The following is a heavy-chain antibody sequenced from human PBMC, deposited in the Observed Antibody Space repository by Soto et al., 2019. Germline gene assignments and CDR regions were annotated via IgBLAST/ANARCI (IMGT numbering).Heavy chain of an antibody. CDR2: IYWDDTK. CDR3: AHAYGGRSLY. J-gene: IGHJ4*02. V-gene: IGHV2-5*02. Sequence: QITLKESGPTLVKPTQTLTLTCTFSGFSLTTDRVGVGWIRQPPGEALEWLAVIYWDDTKTYRPSPESRLTITKDTSKTQVALTMPNMDSVDTATYYCAHAYGGRSLYWGQGTLVTVSS. D-gene: IGHD1-26*01. CDR1: GFSLTTDRVG.